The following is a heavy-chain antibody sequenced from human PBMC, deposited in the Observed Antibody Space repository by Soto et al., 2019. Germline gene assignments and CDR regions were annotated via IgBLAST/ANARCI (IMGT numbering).Heavy chain of an antibody. D-gene: IGHD4-17*01. CDR3: ARAVTSRVHYFDY. CDR2: INHSGST. J-gene: IGHJ4*02. Sequence: QVQLQQWGAGLLKPSETLSLTCAVYGGSFSGYYWSWIRQPPGKGLEWIGEINHSGSTNYNPSLKSRVTISVDTSKNQFSLKLSSVTAADTALYYCARAVTSRVHYFDYWGQGTLVTVYS. CDR1: GGSFSGYY. V-gene: IGHV4-34*01.